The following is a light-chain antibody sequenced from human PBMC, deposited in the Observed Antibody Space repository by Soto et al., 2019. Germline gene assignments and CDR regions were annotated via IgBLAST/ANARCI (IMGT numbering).Light chain of an antibody. CDR2: ENN. CDR1: SSNIGNNY. V-gene: IGLV1-51*02. CDR3: GTWDSSLSARWV. Sequence: QSVLTQPPSVSAAPGQKVTISCSGSSSNIGNNYVSWYQQLPGTAPKLLIYENNKRPSGIPDRFSGSKSGTSATLGITGLQTGDEADYYCGTWDSSLSARWVFGTGTKVTVL. J-gene: IGLJ1*01.